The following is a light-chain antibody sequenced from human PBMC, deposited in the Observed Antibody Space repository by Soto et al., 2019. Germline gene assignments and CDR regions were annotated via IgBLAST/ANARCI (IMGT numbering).Light chain of an antibody. CDR1: QGISSA. J-gene: IGKJ3*01. V-gene: IGKV1-13*02. CDR2: DAS. CDR3: QQFNSYPRT. Sequence: IQMTQSPSSLSASVGDRVTITCRASQGISSALAWYQQKPGQAPKLLIYDASSLESGVPSRFSGSGSGTDFTLTISSLQPEDFATYYCQQFNSYPRTFGPGTKVDIK.